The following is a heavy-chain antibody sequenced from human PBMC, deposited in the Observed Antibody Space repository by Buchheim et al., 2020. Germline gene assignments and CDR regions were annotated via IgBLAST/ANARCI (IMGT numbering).Heavy chain of an antibody. J-gene: IGHJ4*02. D-gene: IGHD3-22*01. CDR1: GASDISGNYY. CDR3: VRQNAEHTSGYPADY. V-gene: IGHV4-39*01. Sequence: QLQLQESGPGLVKPSETLSLTCSVSGASDISGNYYWGWMRQPPGKGLEWIGSIHYTGVTYYNPSLKSRVTISGDQSKKQFCLNMRSVTAADTAMYYCVRQNAEHTSGYPADYWGRGTL. CDR2: IHYTGVT.